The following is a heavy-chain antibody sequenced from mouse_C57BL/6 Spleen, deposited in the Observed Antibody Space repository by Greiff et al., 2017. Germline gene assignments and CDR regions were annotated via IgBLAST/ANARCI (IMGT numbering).Heavy chain of an antibody. V-gene: IGHV5-6*02. CDR1: GFTFSSYG. D-gene: IGHD2-2*01. J-gene: IGHJ4*01. CDR2: ISSGGSYT. CDR3: ARGVKRMDY. Sequence: DVKLQESGGDLVKPGGSLKLSCAASGFTFSSYGMSWVRQTPDKRLEWVATISSGGSYTYYPDSVKGRFTISRDNAKNTLYLQMSSLKSEDTAMYYCARGVKRMDYWGQGTSVTVSS.